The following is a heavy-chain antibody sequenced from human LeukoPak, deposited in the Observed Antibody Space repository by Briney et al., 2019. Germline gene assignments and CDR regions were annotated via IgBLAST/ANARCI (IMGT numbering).Heavy chain of an antibody. Sequence: ASVKVSCKASGYTFSSYGISWVRQAPGQGLEWMGWISGYNDNTKYYAQKLQGRVTMTTDTSTSTAYMELRSLRSDDTAVYYCARDRGYSYGQLRYWYFDYWGQGTLVTVSS. CDR1: GYTFSSYG. CDR3: ARDRGYSYGQLRYWYFDY. D-gene: IGHD5-18*01. J-gene: IGHJ4*02. CDR2: ISGYNDNT. V-gene: IGHV1-18*01.